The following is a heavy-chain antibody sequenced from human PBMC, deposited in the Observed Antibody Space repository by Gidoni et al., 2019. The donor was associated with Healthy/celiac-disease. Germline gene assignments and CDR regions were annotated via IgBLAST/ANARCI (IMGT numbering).Heavy chain of an antibody. V-gene: IGHV2-5*01. D-gene: IGHD3-9*01. J-gene: IGHJ3*02. Sequence: QITLKESGPTLVQSTQTFTLTCTFSGFSLSTSGVGVGWIRQPPGKALEWLALIYWNDDKRYSPSLKSRLTITKDTSKNQVVLTMTNMDPVDTATYYCAHLNSYIEIGAFDIWGQGTMVTVSS. CDR1: GFSLSTSGVG. CDR3: AHLNSYIEIGAFDI. CDR2: IYWNDDK.